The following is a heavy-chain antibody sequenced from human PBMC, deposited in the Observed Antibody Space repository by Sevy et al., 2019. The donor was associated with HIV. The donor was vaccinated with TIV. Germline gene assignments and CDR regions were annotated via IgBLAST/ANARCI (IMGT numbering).Heavy chain of an antibody. CDR3: ARRPDFGVVIPTGVMDV. Sequence: GGSLRLSCAASGFTFSSYGMHWVRQAPGKGLEWVAVIWYDGSNKYYADSVKGRFTIFRDNSKNTMYLQMNSLRAEDTAVYYCARRPDFGVVIPTGVMDVWGQGTTVTVSS. V-gene: IGHV3-33*01. CDR1: GFTFSSYG. J-gene: IGHJ6*02. CDR2: IWYDGSNK. D-gene: IGHD3-3*01.